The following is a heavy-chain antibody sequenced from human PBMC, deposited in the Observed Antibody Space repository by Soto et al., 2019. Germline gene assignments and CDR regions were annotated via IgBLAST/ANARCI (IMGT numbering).Heavy chain of an antibody. CDR3: AREPYYYDSSGYRTDVFDY. V-gene: IGHV4-31*03. J-gene: IGHJ4*02. CDR1: GGSISSGGYY. Sequence: SETLSLTCTVSGGSISSGGYYWSWIRQHPGKGLEWIGYIYYSGSTYYNPSLKSRVTISVDTSKNQFSLKLSSVTAADTAVYYCAREPYYYDSSGYRTDVFDYWGQGTLVTVSS. D-gene: IGHD3-22*01. CDR2: IYYSGST.